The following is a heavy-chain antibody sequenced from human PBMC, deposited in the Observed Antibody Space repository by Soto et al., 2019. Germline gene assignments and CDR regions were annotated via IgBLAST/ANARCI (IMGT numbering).Heavy chain of an antibody. Sequence: GGSLRLSCAASGFTFSSYDMHWVRQATGKGLEWVSTIGTAGDTYYPGSVKGRFTISRENAKSSLYLQMNSLRAEDTAVFYCAREAKTAMDVWGQGTTVTVSS. CDR1: GFTFSSYD. CDR3: AREAKTAMDV. V-gene: IGHV3-13*01. CDR2: IGTAGDT. D-gene: IGHD5-12*01. J-gene: IGHJ6*02.